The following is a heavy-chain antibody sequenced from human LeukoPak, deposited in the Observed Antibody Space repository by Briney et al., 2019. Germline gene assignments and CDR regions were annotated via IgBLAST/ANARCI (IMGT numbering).Heavy chain of an antibody. Sequence: QAGGPLRLSCAASGFTFSSYWMHWVRQAPGKGLVWVSRINSDGSSTSYADSVKGRFTISRDNAKNTLYLQMNSLRAEDTAVYYCARVTGDWNDVEYFDYWGQGTLVTVSS. D-gene: IGHD1-1*01. V-gene: IGHV3-74*01. CDR1: GFTFSSYW. J-gene: IGHJ4*02. CDR3: ARVTGDWNDVEYFDY. CDR2: INSDGSST.